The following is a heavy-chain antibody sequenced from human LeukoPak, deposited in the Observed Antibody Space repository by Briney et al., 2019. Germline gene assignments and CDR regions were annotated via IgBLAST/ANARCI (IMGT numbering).Heavy chain of an antibody. CDR1: GFTFGGYL. CDR3: TTGFSFGDPSEDV. D-gene: IGHD3-10*01. J-gene: IGHJ6*02. CDR2: IKSKTDGGTT. V-gene: IGHV3-15*01. Sequence: GGSLRLSCTGSGFTFGGYLMSWVSQAPGQGLEWVGRIKSKTDGGTTDYAAPVKGRFTISRDDSKNTLYLQMNSLKTEDTAVYYCTTGFSFGDPSEDVWGQGTTVTVSS.